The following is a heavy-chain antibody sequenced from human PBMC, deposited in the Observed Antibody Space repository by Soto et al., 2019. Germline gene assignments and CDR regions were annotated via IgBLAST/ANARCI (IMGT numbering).Heavy chain of an antibody. J-gene: IGHJ4*02. CDR3: TRGAAGFDY. CDR2: IGKAGDT. V-gene: IGHV3-13*01. Sequence: EVQLVEPGGDLVQPGGSLRLSCAASGFTFSSYDFHWVRQTTGKGLEWVSGIGKAGDTYYAGSVKGRFTTSRENAKNSLYLQMNSLRAGDTAVYYCTRGAAGFDYWGQGTLVTVSS. D-gene: IGHD6-13*01. CDR1: GFTFSSYD.